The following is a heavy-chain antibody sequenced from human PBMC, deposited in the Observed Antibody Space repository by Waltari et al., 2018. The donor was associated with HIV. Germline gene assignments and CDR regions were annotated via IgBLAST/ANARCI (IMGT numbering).Heavy chain of an antibody. CDR3: ARANDDSSGYYYLNYFDY. J-gene: IGHJ4*02. Sequence: QVQLQESGPGLVKPSETLSLTCSVSGGSISSYYWSWIRQPPGKGLEWIGYIYYSGSTNYNPSLKSRVTISVDTSKNQFSLKRSSVTAADTAVYYCARANDDSSGYYYLNYFDYWGQGTLVTVSS. V-gene: IGHV4-59*01. D-gene: IGHD3-22*01. CDR1: GGSISSYY. CDR2: IYYSGST.